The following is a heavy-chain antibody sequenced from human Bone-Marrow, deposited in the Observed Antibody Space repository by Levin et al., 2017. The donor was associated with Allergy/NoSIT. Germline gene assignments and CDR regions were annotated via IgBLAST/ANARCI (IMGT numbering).Heavy chain of an antibody. D-gene: IGHD4-17*01. CDR2: MYSSGNT. Sequence: GESLKISCAASGFTISSNYMSWVRQSPGKGLKWVSIMYSSGNTFYADSVRGRFTISRDNSKNTLYLQMNSLRAEDTAVYYCARDRRKDGDWYFDLWGRGTLVTVSS. V-gene: IGHV3-53*01. CDR3: ARDRRKDGDWYFDL. J-gene: IGHJ2*01. CDR1: GFTISSNY.